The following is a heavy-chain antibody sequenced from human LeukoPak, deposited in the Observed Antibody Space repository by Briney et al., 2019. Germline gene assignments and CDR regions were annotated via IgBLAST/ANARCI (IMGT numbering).Heavy chain of an antibody. CDR2: ISSSSII. Sequence: PGGSLRLSCAASGFTFSDYYMSWIRQAPGKGLEWVSYISSSSIIYYADSVKGRFTIFRDNAKNSLYLQMNSLRAEDTAVYYCARDYDFWSGYYTGIFDYRGQGTLVTVSS. CDR1: GFTFSDYY. J-gene: IGHJ4*02. D-gene: IGHD3-3*01. V-gene: IGHV3-11*04. CDR3: ARDYDFWSGYYTGIFDY.